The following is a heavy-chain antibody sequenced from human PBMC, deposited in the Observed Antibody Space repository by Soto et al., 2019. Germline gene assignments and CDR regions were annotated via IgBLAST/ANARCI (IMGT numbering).Heavy chain of an antibody. CDR3: AKVGEQQLVRCGLDC. J-gene: IGHJ4*02. Sequence: QVQLVESGGGVVQPGTSLRLSCAASGFTFSNYGMHWVRQAPGKGLDCVASISSDGSSKYYADSVKGRFTISRDNAKNPVNLEMNRLRVEDTAVYYCAKVGEQQLVRCGLDCWGQGTLVTVSS. CDR1: GFTFSNYG. V-gene: IGHV3-30*18. CDR2: ISSDGSSK. D-gene: IGHD6-13*01.